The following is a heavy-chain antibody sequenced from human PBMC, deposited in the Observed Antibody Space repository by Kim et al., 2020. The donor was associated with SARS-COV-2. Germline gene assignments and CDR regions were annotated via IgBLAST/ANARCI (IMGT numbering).Heavy chain of an antibody. CDR3: ARGRLDIVVVPAARSAFDI. Sequence: SETLSLTCTVSGGSISSGGYYWSWIRQHPGKGLEWIGYIYYSGSTYYNPSLKSRVTISVDTSKNQFSLKLSSVTAADTAVYYCARGRLDIVVVPAARSAFDIWGQGTMVTVSS. CDR1: GGSISSGGYY. CDR2: IYYSGST. D-gene: IGHD2-2*01. J-gene: IGHJ3*02. V-gene: IGHV4-31*03.